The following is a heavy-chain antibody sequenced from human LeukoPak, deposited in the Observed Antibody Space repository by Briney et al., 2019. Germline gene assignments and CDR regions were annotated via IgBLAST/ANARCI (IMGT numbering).Heavy chain of an antibody. CDR3: TRRTYGVEFDY. Sequence: PSETLSLTCNVSGGSIISGDYYWGWIRQPPGKGLEWIANIYSAGSTQYNPSLRSRVTISAGASKNQFFLKLTSVTAADTAVYYCTRRTYGVEFDYWGQGSLVTVSS. CDR1: GGSIISGDYY. D-gene: IGHD3-10*01. CDR2: IYSAGST. J-gene: IGHJ4*02. V-gene: IGHV4-39*01.